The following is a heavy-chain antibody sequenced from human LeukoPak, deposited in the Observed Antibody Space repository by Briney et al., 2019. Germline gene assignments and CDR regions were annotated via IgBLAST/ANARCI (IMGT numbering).Heavy chain of an antibody. CDR1: GFTFSSYG. J-gene: IGHJ1*01. V-gene: IGHV3-33*01. CDR3: ARVAAAGSEYFQH. Sequence: GGSLRLSCAASGFTFSSYGMHWVRQAPGKGLEWVAVIWYDGSNKYYADSVKGRFTISRDDSKNTLYLQMNSLRAEDTAVYCCARVAAAGSEYFQHWGQGTLVTVSS. CDR2: IWYDGSNK. D-gene: IGHD6-13*01.